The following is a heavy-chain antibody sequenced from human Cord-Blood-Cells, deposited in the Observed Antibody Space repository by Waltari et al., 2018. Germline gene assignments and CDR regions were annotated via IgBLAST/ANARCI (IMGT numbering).Heavy chain of an antibody. CDR1: GGSFSGYY. V-gene: IGHV4-34*01. J-gene: IGHJ4*02. CDR2: INHSGST. Sequence: CAVYGGSFSGYYWSSCRQPPGKGLEWIGEINHSGSTNYNPSLKNRVTISVDTSKNQFSLKLSSVTAADTAVYYCARGDDGSGRPPFDYWGQGTLVTVSS. CDR3: ARGDDGSGRPPFDY. D-gene: IGHD3-10*01.